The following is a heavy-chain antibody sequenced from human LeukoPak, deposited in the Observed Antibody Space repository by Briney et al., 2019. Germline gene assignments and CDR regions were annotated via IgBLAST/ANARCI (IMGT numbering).Heavy chain of an antibody. CDR1: GFTFSSYA. J-gene: IGHJ4*02. CDR3: AKGPVVPVATYFFDY. CDR2: VSGSGTAT. D-gene: IGHD2-2*01. V-gene: IGHV3-23*01. Sequence: GGSLRLSYAASGFTFSSYAMSWVRQAPGKGLEWVSVVSGSGTATYYADSVKGRFSISRDNCKNTLYVQMNSLSPEDTAIYYCAKGPVVPVATYFFDYWGQGTLVIVSS.